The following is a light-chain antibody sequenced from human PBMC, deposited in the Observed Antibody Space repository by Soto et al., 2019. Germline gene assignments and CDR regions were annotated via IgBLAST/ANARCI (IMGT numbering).Light chain of an antibody. V-gene: IGKV1-33*01. CDR2: DAS. J-gene: IGKJ4*01. CDR1: QDISIY. Sequence: DIQMTQSPSSLSASVGDRVTISCQASQDISIYLNWYQQKPGKAPKLLIYDASNLETGVPSRFSGSGSGTEFTFTISSLQPEDIATYYCQEYTNLVTFGGGTKVGIK. CDR3: QEYTNLVT.